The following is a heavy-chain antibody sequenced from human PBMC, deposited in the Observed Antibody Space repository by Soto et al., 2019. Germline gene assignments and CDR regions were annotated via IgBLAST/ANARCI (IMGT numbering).Heavy chain of an antibody. D-gene: IGHD2-8*01. CDR2: IYYSGST. CDR1: DGSIGGGGYC. Sequence: SETLPLSCTVSDGSIGGGGYCRIWKHQPPGKGLEWIVYIYYSGSTYYNPSLKSRVTISVDTSKNQFSLKLSSVTAADTAVYCCARVTHNYAMFDYWAQGTLVTVYS. V-gene: IGHV4-30-4*08. CDR3: ARVTHNYAMFDY. J-gene: IGHJ4*02.